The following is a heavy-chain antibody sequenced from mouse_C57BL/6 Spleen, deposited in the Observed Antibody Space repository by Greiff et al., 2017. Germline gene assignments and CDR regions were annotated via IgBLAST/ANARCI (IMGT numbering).Heavy chain of an antibody. D-gene: IGHD1-1*01. V-gene: IGHV14-2*01. Sequence: VQLQQSGAELVKPGASVTLSCTASGFNIKDYYMHWVKQRTEQGLEWIGRIDPEDGETKYAPKFQGKATITADTSSNTAYLQLSSLTSEDTAVYYCARALVAHWYFDVWGTGTTVTVSS. CDR1: GFNIKDYY. CDR2: IDPEDGET. J-gene: IGHJ1*03. CDR3: ARALVAHWYFDV.